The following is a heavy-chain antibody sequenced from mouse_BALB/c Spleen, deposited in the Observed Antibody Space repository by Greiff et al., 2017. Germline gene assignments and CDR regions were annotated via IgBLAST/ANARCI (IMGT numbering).Heavy chain of an antibody. J-gene: IGHJ2*01. V-gene: IGHV1-7*01. Sequence: QVQLQQSGAELAKPGASVKMSCKASGYTFTSYWMHWVKQRPGQGLEWIGYINPSTGYTEYNQKFKDKATLTADKSSSTAYMQLSSLISEDSAVYYCAYYYGSSYYFDYWGQGTTLTVSS. CDR2: INPSTGYT. CDR3: AYYYGSSYYFDY. D-gene: IGHD1-1*01. CDR1: GYTFTSYW.